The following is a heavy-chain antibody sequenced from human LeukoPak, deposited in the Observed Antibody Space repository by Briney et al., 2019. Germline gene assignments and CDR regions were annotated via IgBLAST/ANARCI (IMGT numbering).Heavy chain of an antibody. CDR2: IYPGDSDT. J-gene: IGHJ3*02. CDR1: GYSFANYW. CDR3: ATNVELYYYDSSGYLAFDI. D-gene: IGHD3-22*01. V-gene: IGHV5-51*01. Sequence: GESPKISCQGSGYSFANYWIGWVRQMPGKGLEWMGIIYPGDSDTRYSPSFQGQVTISADKSISTAYLQWSSLKASDTAMYYCATNVELYYYDSSGYLAFDIWGQGTMVTVSS.